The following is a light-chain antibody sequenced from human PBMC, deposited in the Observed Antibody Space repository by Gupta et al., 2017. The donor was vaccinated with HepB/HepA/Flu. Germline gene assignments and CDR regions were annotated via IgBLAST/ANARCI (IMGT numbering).Light chain of an antibody. CDR2: GAS. Sequence: IFMTQSPATLSVSPFERATLSCRASQSVSSNLAWYQQKPGQAPRLLIYGASTRATGIPARFSGSGSGTEFTLTISSLQSEDFAVYYCQQYNNWPLTFGRGTKVEIK. CDR1: QSVSSN. J-gene: IGKJ4*01. V-gene: IGKV3-15*01. CDR3: QQYNNWPLT.